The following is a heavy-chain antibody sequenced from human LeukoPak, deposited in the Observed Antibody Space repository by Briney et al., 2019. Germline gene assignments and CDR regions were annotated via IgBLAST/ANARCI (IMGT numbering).Heavy chain of an antibody. V-gene: IGHV5-51*01. CDR1: GYSFTSYW. CDR3: ARLEKDIVVVPAAMGGYYGMDV. D-gene: IGHD2-2*01. J-gene: IGHJ6*02. CDR2: IYPGDSDT. Sequence: GESLKISCKGSGYSFTSYWIGWVRQMPGKGLEWMGIIYPGDSDTRYNPSFQGQVTISADKSISTAYLQWSSLKASDTAMYYCARLEKDIVVVPAAMGGYYGMDVWGQGTTVTVSS.